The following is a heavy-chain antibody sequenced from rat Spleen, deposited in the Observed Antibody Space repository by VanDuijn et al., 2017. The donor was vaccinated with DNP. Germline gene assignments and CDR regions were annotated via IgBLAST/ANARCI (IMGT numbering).Heavy chain of an antibody. D-gene: IGHD1-11*01. CDR1: GFTFNNYW. CDR2: ITNTGGSI. CDR3: TRHPTHSYFDY. J-gene: IGHJ2*01. V-gene: IGHV5-31*01. Sequence: EVQLVESGGGLVQPGRSLKLSCAASGFTFNNYWMTWIRQAPGKGLEWVASITNTGGSIYYPDSVKGRFTISRNNAKSTLYLQMGSLRSEDTATYYCTRHPTHSYFDYWGQGVVVQVSS.